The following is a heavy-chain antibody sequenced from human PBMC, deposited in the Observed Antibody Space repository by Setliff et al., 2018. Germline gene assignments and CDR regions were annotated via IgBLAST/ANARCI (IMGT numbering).Heavy chain of an antibody. J-gene: IGHJ4*02. Sequence: SETLSLTCAVYGGSFSGYYWSWIRQPPGRGLEWIGEINHNGGTNYNPSLKSRVTISIHTSKNQFSLNLSSVTAADTAVYYCARGGYSRGPPVYYFDYWGQGTLVTVSS. D-gene: IGHD5-12*01. V-gene: IGHV4-34*01. CDR3: ARGGYSRGPPVYYFDY. CDR1: GGSFSGYY. CDR2: INHNGGT.